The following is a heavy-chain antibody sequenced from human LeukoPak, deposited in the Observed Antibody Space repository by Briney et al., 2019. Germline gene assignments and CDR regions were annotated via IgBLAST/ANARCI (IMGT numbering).Heavy chain of an antibody. CDR2: IYSGGST. CDR3: ARWYYYDSSGYLHDAFDI. V-gene: IGHV3-66*02. CDR1: GFTVSSNY. D-gene: IGHD3-22*01. Sequence: GGSLRLSXAASGFTVSSNYMSWVRQAPGKGLEWLSVIYSGGSTYYADSVKGRFTISRDNSKNTLYLQMNSLRAEDTAVYYCARWYYYDSSGYLHDAFDIWGQGTMVTVSS. J-gene: IGHJ3*02.